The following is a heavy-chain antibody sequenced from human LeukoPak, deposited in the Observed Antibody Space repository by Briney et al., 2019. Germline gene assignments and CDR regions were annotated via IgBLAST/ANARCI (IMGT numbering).Heavy chain of an antibody. CDR3: ARPSRRGSIAVHRGAFDI. J-gene: IGHJ3*02. Sequence: GSSVKVSCKASGGTFSNYAISWVRQAPGQGLEWMGRIIPMFGIANYAQNFQGRVTITADKSTGTAYMELSSLRSEDTAVYYCARPSRRGSIAVHRGAFDIWGQGTMVTVSS. CDR1: GGTFSNYA. D-gene: IGHD6-19*01. V-gene: IGHV1-69*04. CDR2: IIPMFGIA.